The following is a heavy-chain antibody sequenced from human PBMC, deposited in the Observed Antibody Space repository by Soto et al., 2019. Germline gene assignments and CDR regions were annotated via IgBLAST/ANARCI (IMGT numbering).Heavy chain of an antibody. CDR2: ISDYNGNT. Sequence: QVQVVQSGAEVKKPGASVKGSCKASGYSFTSYGISWVRQAPGQGLEWMGWISDYNGNTNYAQKHQGRFTMTTDTSTSTAYMELRSLRSDDTAVYYCARDNACGESDVWGQGTTVTVSS. CDR3: ARDNACGESDV. V-gene: IGHV1-18*01. J-gene: IGHJ6*02. D-gene: IGHD3-10*01. CDR1: GYSFTSYG.